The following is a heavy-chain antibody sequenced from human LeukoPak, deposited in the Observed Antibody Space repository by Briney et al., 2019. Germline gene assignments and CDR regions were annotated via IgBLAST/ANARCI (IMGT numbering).Heavy chain of an antibody. J-gene: IGHJ4*02. CDR1: GFTFSDYY. V-gene: IGHV3-11*04. CDR3: ARGSGTNFWSGYYTGFDY. D-gene: IGHD3-3*01. CDR2: ISSSGSTI. Sequence: PGGSLRLSCAASGFTFSDYYMSWIRQAPGKGLEWVSYISSSGSTIYYADSVKGRFTISRDYAKNSLYLQMNSLRAEDTAVYYCARGSGTNFWSGYYTGFDYWGQGTLVTVSS.